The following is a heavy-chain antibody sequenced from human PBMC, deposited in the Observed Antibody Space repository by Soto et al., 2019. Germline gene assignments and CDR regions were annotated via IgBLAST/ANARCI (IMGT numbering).Heavy chain of an antibody. Sequence: ASVTVSCKASGYTFTSYGISWVRPPPGKGLEWMGWVSAYNGNTNYAQKLQGRVTMTTDTSTSTAYMELRSLRSDDTAVYYCARDGTTPWQVDAFDIWGQGTMVTVSS. J-gene: IGHJ3*02. V-gene: IGHV1-18*01. CDR3: ARDGTTPWQVDAFDI. D-gene: IGHD4-4*01. CDR2: VSAYNGNT. CDR1: GYTFTSYG.